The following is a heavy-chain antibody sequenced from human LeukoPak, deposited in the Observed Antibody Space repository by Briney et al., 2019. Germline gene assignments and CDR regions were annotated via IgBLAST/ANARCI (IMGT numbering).Heavy chain of an antibody. V-gene: IGHV3-21*01. D-gene: IGHD3-22*01. Sequence: SGGSLRLSCAASGFTFSGYSMNWVRQAPGKGLEWVSSISSSSSYIYYADSVKGRFSISRDNAKNSLYLQMNSLRAEDTAVYYCARDPPGGITMIVGYWGQGTLVTVSS. CDR2: ISSSSSYI. J-gene: IGHJ4*02. CDR1: GFTFSGYS. CDR3: ARDPPGGITMIVGY.